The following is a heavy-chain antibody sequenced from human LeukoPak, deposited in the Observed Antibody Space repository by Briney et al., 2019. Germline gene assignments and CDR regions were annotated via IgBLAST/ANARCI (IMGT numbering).Heavy chain of an antibody. CDR3: ARDRGVTGVGRRLDY. CDR1: GGSINYYN. CDR2: VSASGNT. V-gene: IGHV4-4*07. D-gene: IGHD3-10*01. Sequence: SETLSLTCIVSGGSINYYNWSWILHPAGGGLESIGRVSASGNTNYNPSLKSRVTVSVDNSKNQFSLRLASATAADTAVYYCARDRGVTGVGRRLDYWGQGMLVTVSS. J-gene: IGHJ4*02.